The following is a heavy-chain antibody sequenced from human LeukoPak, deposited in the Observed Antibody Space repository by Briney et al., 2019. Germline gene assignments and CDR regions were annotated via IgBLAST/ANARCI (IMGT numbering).Heavy chain of an antibody. CDR2: ISYDGSNK. V-gene: IGHV3-30-3*01. J-gene: IGHJ6*02. CDR1: GFTFSSYW. Sequence: GGSLRLSCAASGFTFSSYWMSWVRQAPGKGLEWVAVISYDGSNKYYADSVKGRFTISRDNSKNTLYLQMNSLRAEDTAVYYCARDPTVVVPAALKYYYYYYGMDVWGQGTTVTVSS. CDR3: ARDPTVVVPAALKYYYYYYGMDV. D-gene: IGHD2-2*01.